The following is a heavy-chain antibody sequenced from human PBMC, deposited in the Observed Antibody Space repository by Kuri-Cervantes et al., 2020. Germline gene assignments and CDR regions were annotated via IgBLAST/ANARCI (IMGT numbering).Heavy chain of an antibody. Sequence: GSLRLSCTVSGGSISSYYWSWIRQPPGKGLEWIGYIYYSGSTNYNPSLKSRVTMSVDTSKNQFSLKLSSVTAADTAVYYCASDRHTIFGVVIENFDYWGQGTLVTVSS. CDR3: ASDRHTIFGVVIENFDY. CDR1: GGSISSYY. D-gene: IGHD3-3*01. J-gene: IGHJ4*02. CDR2: IYYSGST. V-gene: IGHV4-59*12.